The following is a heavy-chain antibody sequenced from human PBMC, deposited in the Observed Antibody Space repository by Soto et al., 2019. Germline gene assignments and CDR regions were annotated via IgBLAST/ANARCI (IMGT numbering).Heavy chain of an antibody. J-gene: IGHJ6*03. Sequence: QVQLVQSGAEVKKPGASVKVSCKASGYTFTSYGISWVRQAPGQGLEWMGWISAYNGNTNYAQKRQGRVTMTTDTSTSTAYMELRSLRSDDTAVYYCARAPGIYCSGGSCYQLPPYYMDVWGKGTTVTVSS. CDR1: GYTFTSYG. CDR2: ISAYNGNT. V-gene: IGHV1-18*01. D-gene: IGHD2-15*01. CDR3: ARAPGIYCSGGSCYQLPPYYMDV.